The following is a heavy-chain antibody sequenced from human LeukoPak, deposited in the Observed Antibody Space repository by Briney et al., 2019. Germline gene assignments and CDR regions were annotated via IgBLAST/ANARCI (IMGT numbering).Heavy chain of an antibody. CDR3: ARAGSGWHMVY. Sequence: SETLSLTCTVSGGSVSSGSYYWSWIRQPPGKGLEWIGYIYYSGSTNYNPSLKSRVTISVDKSKNQFSLKLSSVTAADTAVYYCARAGSGWHMVYWGQGTLVTVSS. J-gene: IGHJ4*02. V-gene: IGHV4-61*01. D-gene: IGHD6-19*01. CDR1: GGSVSSGSYY. CDR2: IYYSGST.